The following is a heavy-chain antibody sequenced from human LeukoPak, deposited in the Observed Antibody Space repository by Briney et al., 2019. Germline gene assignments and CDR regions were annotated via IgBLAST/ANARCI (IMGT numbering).Heavy chain of an antibody. CDR1: GFTFSSYA. CDR2: IWYDGSNK. Sequence: PGRSLRLSCAASGFTFSSYAMHWVRQAPGKGLEWLAIIWYDGSNKYYVDSVKGRFTISKDNFKNTLYLEMNSLRAEDTAVYYCARGEGRYSKYWGQGTLVTVSS. V-gene: IGHV3-33*08. CDR3: ARGEGRYSKY. J-gene: IGHJ4*02. D-gene: IGHD2-15*01.